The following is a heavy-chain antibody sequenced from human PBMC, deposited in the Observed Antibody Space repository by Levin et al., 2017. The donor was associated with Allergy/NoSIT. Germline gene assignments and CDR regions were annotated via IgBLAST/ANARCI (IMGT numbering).Heavy chain of an antibody. CDR2: INPNSGGT. J-gene: IGHJ4*02. CDR1: GYTFTGYY. Sequence: ASVKVSCKASGYTFTGYYMHWVRQAPGQGLEWMGWINPNSGGTNYAQKFQGRVTMTRDTSISTAYMELSRLRSDDTAVYYCARAFSPPQGPDDYWGQGTLVTVSS. V-gene: IGHV1-2*02. CDR3: ARAFSPPQGPDDY.